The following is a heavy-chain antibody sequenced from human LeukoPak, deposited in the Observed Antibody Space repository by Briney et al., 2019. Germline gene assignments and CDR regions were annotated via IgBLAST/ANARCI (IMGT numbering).Heavy chain of an antibody. V-gene: IGHV3-64*02. CDR1: GFTFSSHA. J-gene: IGHJ6*03. Sequence: GGSLRLSCAASGFTFSSHAMHWVRQAPGKGLEYVSSINSNGGYTYYADSVKGRFTISRDNSKNTLYLQMGSLRAEDMAVYYCARGAGLYYNCYMDVWGKGTTVTVSS. CDR2: INSNGGYT. CDR3: ARGAGLYYNCYMDV. D-gene: IGHD6-13*01.